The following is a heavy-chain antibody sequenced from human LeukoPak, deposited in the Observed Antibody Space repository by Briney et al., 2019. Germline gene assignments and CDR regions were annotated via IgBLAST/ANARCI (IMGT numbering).Heavy chain of an antibody. V-gene: IGHV1-69*13. CDR1: GGTFSSYA. J-gene: IGHJ6*03. Sequence: SVKVSCKASGGTFSSYAISWVRQAPGQGLEWMGRIIPIFGTANYAQKFQGRVTITADESTSTAYMELSSLRSEDTAVYYCARGLLTRAERPRYYYYMDVWGKGTTVTVSS. CDR3: ARGLLTRAERPRYYYYMDV. CDR2: IIPIFGTA. D-gene: IGHD7-27*01.